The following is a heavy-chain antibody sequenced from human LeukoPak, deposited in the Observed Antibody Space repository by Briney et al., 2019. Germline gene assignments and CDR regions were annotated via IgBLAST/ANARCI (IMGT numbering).Heavy chain of an antibody. Sequence: TGGSLRLSCAASGFTFSSYEMNWVRQAPGKGLEWVSYIGPSSDNINYADSVKGRFTVSRDNAKNSLYLQMNSLRAEDTAVYYCARVNPTNSGFYTYWGQGTLVTVSS. D-gene: IGHD3-22*01. CDR3: ARVNPTNSGFYTY. J-gene: IGHJ1*01. V-gene: IGHV3-48*03. CDR2: IGPSSDNI. CDR1: GFTFSSYE.